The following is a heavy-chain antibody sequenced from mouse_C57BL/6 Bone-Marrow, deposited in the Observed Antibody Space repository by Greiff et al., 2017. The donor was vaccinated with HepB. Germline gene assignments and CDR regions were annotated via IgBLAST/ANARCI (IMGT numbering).Heavy chain of an antibody. J-gene: IGHJ4*01. CDR2: ISYDGSN. V-gene: IGHV3-6*01. CDR3: ATDAMDY. Sequence: DVKLQESGPGLVKPSQSLSLTCSVTGYSITSGYYWNWIRQFPGNKLEWMGYISYDGSNNYNPSLKNRISITRDTSKNQFFLKLNSVTTEDTATYYCATDAMDYWGQGTSVTVSS. CDR1: GYSITSGYY.